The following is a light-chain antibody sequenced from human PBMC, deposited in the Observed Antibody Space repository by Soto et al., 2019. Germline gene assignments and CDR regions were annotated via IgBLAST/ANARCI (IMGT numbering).Light chain of an antibody. J-gene: IGLJ1*01. V-gene: IGLV2-14*01. CDR1: DGDIGLYNY. Sequence: QSALTQPASVSGSPGQSITISCTGTDGDIGLYNYVSWYQQYPGKAPKLMIYEASYRPSGVSNRLSGSTSGNTAFLTISGLQTEDKADYYCAVYTRSNTIVYGTGTKVTVL. CDR2: EAS. CDR3: AVYTRSNTIV.